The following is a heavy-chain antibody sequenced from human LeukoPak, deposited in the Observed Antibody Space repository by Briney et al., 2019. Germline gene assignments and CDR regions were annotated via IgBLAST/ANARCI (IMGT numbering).Heavy chain of an antibody. V-gene: IGHV3-23*01. J-gene: IGHJ4*02. CDR2: ITPSGANT. CDR3: ATDSRHFDD. CDR1: GFTFSTCA. D-gene: IGHD2-2*01. Sequence: GGSLRLSCAASGFTFSTCAMSWVRQAPVKVLEWVSVITPSGANTYYADSVKGRFTISRDNSKNTLYLQMNSLRAEDTAIYYCATDSRHFDDWGQGTLVTVSS.